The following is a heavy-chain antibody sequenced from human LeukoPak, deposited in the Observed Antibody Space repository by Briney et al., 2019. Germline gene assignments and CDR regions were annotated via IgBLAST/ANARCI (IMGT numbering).Heavy chain of an antibody. CDR3: ARDRRGSENYHYFDY. D-gene: IGHD3-10*01. Sequence: PGRSLRLSCAASGFIFSNYFMHWVRQAPGKGLEWVAVIWYDGSNKYYADSVKGRFTISRDNSKNTLYLEMNSLRAEDTAVYYCARDRRGSENYHYFDYWGQGTLVTVSS. CDR2: IWYDGSNK. CDR1: GFIFSNYF. V-gene: IGHV3-33*01. J-gene: IGHJ4*02.